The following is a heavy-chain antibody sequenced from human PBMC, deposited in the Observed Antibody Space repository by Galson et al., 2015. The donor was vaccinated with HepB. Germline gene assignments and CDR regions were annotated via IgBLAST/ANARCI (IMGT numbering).Heavy chain of an antibody. CDR2: ISGGGGST. J-gene: IGHJ4*02. CDR1: GFTFSSYA. D-gene: IGHD3-16*02. CDR3: AKDIDVWGSYLSDY. V-gene: IGHV3-23*01. Sequence: SLRLSCAASGFTFSSYAMSWVRQAPGKGLEWVSAISGGGGSTYYADSVKGRFTISRDNSKNTLYLQMNSLRAEDTAVYYCAKDIDVWGSYLSDYWGQGTLVTVSS.